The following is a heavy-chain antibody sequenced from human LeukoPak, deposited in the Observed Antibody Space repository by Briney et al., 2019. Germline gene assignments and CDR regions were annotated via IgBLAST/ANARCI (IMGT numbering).Heavy chain of an antibody. D-gene: IGHD4-17*01. J-gene: IGHJ4*02. V-gene: IGHV3-23*01. CDR1: GFTFSSYA. CDR2: VTSGGTT. Sequence: GGSLRLSCAASGFTFSSYALRWVRQAPGQGLEWVSTVTSGGTTYYADSVKGRFTISRDNSKNTLYLQMNSLRVDDTAVYYCAKALLYGDGGQWYIDYWGQGTLVTVSS. CDR3: AKALLYGDGGQWYIDY.